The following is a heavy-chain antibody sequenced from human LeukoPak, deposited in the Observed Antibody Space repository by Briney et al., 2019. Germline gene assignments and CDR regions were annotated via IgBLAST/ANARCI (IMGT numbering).Heavy chain of an antibody. D-gene: IGHD5-18*01. CDR1: GGSISSSSYY. V-gene: IGHV4-39*01. J-gene: IGHJ6*02. CDR3: ARRKINRGYSYGSRPDYYYYGMDV. Sequence: KPSETLSLTCTVSGGSISSSSYYWGWIRQPPGKGLEWIGSIYYSGSTYYNPSLRSRVTISVDTSKNQFSLKLSSVTAADTAVYYCARRKINRGYSYGSRPDYYYYGMDVWGQGTTVTVSS. CDR2: IYYSGST.